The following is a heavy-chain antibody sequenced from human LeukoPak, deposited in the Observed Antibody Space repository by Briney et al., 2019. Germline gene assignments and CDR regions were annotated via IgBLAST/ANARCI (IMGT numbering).Heavy chain of an antibody. D-gene: IGHD2-15*01. CDR1: GFTFSSYA. V-gene: IGHV3-30-3*01. J-gene: IGHJ4*02. CDR3: ASPAGYCSGGSCYSAGSYFDY. Sequence: GRSLRLSCAASGFTFSSYAMHWVRQAPGKGLEWVAVISYDGSNKYYADSVKGRFTISRDNSKNTLYLQMNSLRAEDTAVYYCASPAGYCSGGSCYSAGSYFDYWGQGTLVTVSS. CDR2: ISYDGSNK.